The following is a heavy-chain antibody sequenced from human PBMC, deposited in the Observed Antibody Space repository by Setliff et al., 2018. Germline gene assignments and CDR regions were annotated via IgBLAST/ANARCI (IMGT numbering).Heavy chain of an antibody. Sequence: PGESLKISCKGSGYSFSNFWIGWVRQMPGKGLEWMGIIYPGDSHTRYSPSFQGRVTMSADKSINTAYLQWSNLKASDTAIYYCARRGERFFNWFDPWGQGTLVTVSS. D-gene: IGHD2-21*01. V-gene: IGHV5-51*01. CDR2: IYPGDSHT. CDR3: ARRGERFFNWFDP. J-gene: IGHJ5*02. CDR1: GYSFSNFW.